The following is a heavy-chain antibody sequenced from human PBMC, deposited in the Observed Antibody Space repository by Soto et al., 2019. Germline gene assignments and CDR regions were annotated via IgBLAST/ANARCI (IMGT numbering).Heavy chain of an antibody. D-gene: IGHD1-26*01. Sequence: EVQLLESGGGLVQPGGSLRLSCAASGFTFSSYAMSWVRQAPGKGLEWIAGITFRGDYTYYADSVKGRFTLSRDNSRNRLDLQMNSLKVEDTALYYCAKLGTMGVFDNWGQGTLLTVSS. J-gene: IGHJ4*02. CDR2: ITFRGDYT. CDR3: AKLGTMGVFDN. V-gene: IGHV3-23*01. CDR1: GFTFSSYA.